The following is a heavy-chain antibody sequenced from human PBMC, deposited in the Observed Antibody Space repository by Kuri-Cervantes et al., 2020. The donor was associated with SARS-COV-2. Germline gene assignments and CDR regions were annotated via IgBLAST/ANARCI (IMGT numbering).Heavy chain of an antibody. V-gene: IGHV4-59*11. D-gene: IGHD2-15*01. CDR1: GGSISSRY. Sequence: SETLSLTCSVYGGSISSRYWSWIREPPGKGLEWIGYIHYSGSTRTNPSLKSRVTISVDTSKNQFSLKLSSVTAADTAVYYCARDPYCSGGTCYPNYYYGMDVWGQGTTVTVSS. CDR3: ARDPYCSGGTCYPNYYYGMDV. J-gene: IGHJ6*02. CDR2: IHYSGST.